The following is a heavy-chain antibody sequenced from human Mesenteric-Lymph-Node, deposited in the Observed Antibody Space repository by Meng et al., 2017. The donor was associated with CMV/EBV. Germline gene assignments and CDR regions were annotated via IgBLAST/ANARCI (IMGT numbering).Heavy chain of an antibody. CDR2: IYHSGST. Sequence: SETLSLTCTVSGYSISSGYYWGWIRQPPGKGLEWIGSIYHSGSTYYNPSLKSRVTISVDTSKNQFSLKLSSVTAADTAVYYCAREASGKYYFHFWGQGTLVTVSS. V-gene: IGHV4-38-2*02. J-gene: IGHJ4*02. D-gene: IGHD1-26*01. CDR3: AREASGKYYFHF. CDR1: GYSISSGYY.